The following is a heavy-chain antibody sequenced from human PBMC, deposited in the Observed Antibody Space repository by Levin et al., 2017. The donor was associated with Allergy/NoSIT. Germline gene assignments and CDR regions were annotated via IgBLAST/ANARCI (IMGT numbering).Heavy chain of an antibody. CDR2: IRRKDYGGTT. Sequence: GGSLRLSCTASGFTVGDHAMNWVRQAPGKGLEWVGFIRRKDYGGTTEYAASVKGRFTISRDDSKNVAYLQMNSLKVDDTAVYYCSRGESSSWSDLWGQGTLVTVSS. V-gene: IGHV3-49*04. D-gene: IGHD3-16*01. J-gene: IGHJ5*02. CDR1: GFTVGDHA. CDR3: SRGESSSWSDL.